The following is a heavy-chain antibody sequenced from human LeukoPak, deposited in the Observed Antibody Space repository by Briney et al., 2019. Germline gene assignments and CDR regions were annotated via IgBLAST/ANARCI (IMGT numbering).Heavy chain of an antibody. D-gene: IGHD3-16*02. CDR3: ARSFRRYPHRFDP. CDR1: GGSISSGNYY. Sequence: PSQTLSLTCTVSGGSISSGNYYWSWIRQPPGKGLEWIGYIYYSGSTYYNPSLKSRVTISVDTSKNQFSLKLSSVTAADTAVYYCARSFRRYPHRFDPWGQGTLVTVSS. CDR2: IYYSGST. V-gene: IGHV4-30-4*01. J-gene: IGHJ5*02.